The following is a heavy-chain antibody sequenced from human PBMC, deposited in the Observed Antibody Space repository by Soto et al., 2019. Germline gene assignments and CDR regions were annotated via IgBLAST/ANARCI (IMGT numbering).Heavy chain of an antibody. Sequence: ASVKVSCKASGYTFTSYGISWVRQEPGQGLEWMGWISAYNGNTNYAQKLQGRVTMTTDTSTSTAYMELRSLRSDDTAVYYCARKVWQLALPDYYYYMDVWGKGTTVTVSS. CDR2: ISAYNGNT. CDR1: GYTFTSYG. J-gene: IGHJ6*03. D-gene: IGHD6-13*01. V-gene: IGHV1-18*01. CDR3: ARKVWQLALPDYYYYMDV.